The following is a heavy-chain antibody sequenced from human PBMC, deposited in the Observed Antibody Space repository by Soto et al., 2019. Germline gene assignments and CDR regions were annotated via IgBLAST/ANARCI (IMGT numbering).Heavy chain of an antibody. CDR2: ITHSGST. CDR3: ARDVLANHRYHWYFDL. J-gene: IGHJ2*01. CDR1: GGSFSGYY. V-gene: IGHV4-34*01. D-gene: IGHD2-8*02. Sequence: QVQLQQWGAGLLKPSETLSLTCAVYGGSFSGYYWSWIRQPPGKGLEWIGEITHSGSTNYNPSLKSRATISLDTSKSQFSLKLSSGTAAITAVYDCARDVLANHRYHWYFDLWGRGTLVTVSS.